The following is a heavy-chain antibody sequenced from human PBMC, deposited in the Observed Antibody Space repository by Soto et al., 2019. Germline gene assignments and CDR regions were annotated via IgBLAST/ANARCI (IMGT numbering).Heavy chain of an antibody. Sequence: GGSLRLSCAASGFTFSSYAMHWVRQAPGKGLEWVAVISYDGSNKYYADSVKGRFTISRDNSKNTLYLQMNSLRAEDTAVDYCARDYSWQNWFDPWGQGTLVTVSS. CDR1: GFTFSSYA. CDR3: ARDYSWQNWFDP. V-gene: IGHV3-30-3*01. D-gene: IGHD2-21*01. CDR2: ISYDGSNK. J-gene: IGHJ5*02.